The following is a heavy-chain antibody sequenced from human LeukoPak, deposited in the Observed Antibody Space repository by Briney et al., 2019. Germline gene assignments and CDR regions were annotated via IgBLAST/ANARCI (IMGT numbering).Heavy chain of an antibody. CDR2: IHHDGTT. Sequence: PSGTLSLTCAVSGDSISSNNWWTWVRQPPAQGLVWIGEIHHDGTTNYNPSLQSRVTISIDKSKNHFSLILNSVTAADTAVYYCGIFMDVVPGSMSWGLGTLVTVSS. CDR1: GDSISSNNW. J-gene: IGHJ4*02. CDR3: GIFMDVVPGSMS. V-gene: IGHV4-4*02. D-gene: IGHD2-2*01.